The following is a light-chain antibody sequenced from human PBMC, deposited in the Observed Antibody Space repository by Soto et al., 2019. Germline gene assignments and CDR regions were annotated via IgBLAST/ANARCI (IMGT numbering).Light chain of an antibody. CDR3: QQSYSAPFT. CDR2: ATS. CDR1: QSISSY. Sequence: DIQMTQSPSSLSASVGDRVTIPCRASQSISSYLNWYQQKPGKAPKLLIYATSSLQSGVPSRFSGSGSGTDFTLTIISLQPEDFATYDCQQSYSAPFTFGPGTKVDFK. J-gene: IGKJ3*01. V-gene: IGKV1-39*01.